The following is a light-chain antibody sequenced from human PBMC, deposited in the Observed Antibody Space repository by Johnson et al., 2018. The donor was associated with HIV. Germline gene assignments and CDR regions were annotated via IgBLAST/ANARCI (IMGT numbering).Light chain of an antibody. Sequence: QSVLTQPPSVSAAPGQKVTISCSGSSSNIGRNYVSWYQQLPGTAPKFLIYDNIVRPSGIHDRLSGSKSASLGTLGITGPWPEDEADYYCGTWDSSLSVYVFGTGTKVTVL. V-gene: IGLV1-51*01. J-gene: IGLJ1*01. CDR3: GTWDSSLSVYV. CDR2: DNI. CDR1: SSNIGRNY.